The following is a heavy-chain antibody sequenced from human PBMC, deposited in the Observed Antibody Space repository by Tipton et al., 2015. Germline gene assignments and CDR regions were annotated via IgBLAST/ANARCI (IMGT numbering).Heavy chain of an antibody. CDR2: IFHRGDT. V-gene: IGHV4-38-2*02. CDR3: ARDLEHGMDV. CDR1: GYSISSGYY. J-gene: IGHJ6*02. D-gene: IGHD5-24*01. Sequence: TLSLTCAVFGYSISSGYYWGWIRQPPGKGLEWIGSIFHRGDTNYNPSLKSRVTISVDTSKTQFSLSLTSVTAADTAIYYCARDLEHGMDVWGQGTTVTVSS.